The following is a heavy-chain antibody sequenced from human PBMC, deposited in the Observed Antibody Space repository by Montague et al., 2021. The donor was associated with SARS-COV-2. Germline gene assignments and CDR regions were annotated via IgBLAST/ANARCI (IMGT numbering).Heavy chain of an antibody. Sequence: SETLSLTCTVSGGSISNYYWSWIRQPPGKGLEWIGYIHYSGSTEYNPSLQSRVTISVDTARNQFSLKLLPVTAADTAFYYCARVDSSGPGEYWGQGILVSVSS. CDR1: GGSISNYY. D-gene: IGHD3-22*01. CDR3: ARVDSSGPGEY. V-gene: IGHV4-59*08. J-gene: IGHJ4*02. CDR2: IHYSGST.